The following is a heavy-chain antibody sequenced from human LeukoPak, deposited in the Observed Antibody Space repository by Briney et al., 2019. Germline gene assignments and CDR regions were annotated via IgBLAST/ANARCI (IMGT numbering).Heavy chain of an antibody. V-gene: IGHV1-69*06. CDR2: IIPIFGTA. CDR3: ARGPIAVAGTAFDY. D-gene: IGHD6-19*01. Sequence: SVKVSCKASGGTFSGYAISWVRQAPGQGLEWMGGIIPIFGTANYAQKFQGRVTITADKSTSTAYMELSSLRSEDTAVYYCARGPIAVAGTAFDYWGQGTLVTVSS. J-gene: IGHJ4*02. CDR1: GGTFSGYA.